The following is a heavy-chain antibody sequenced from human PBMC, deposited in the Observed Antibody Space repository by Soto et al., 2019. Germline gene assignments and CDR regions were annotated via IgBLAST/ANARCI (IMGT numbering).Heavy chain of an antibody. J-gene: IGHJ6*02. V-gene: IGHV4-31*03. D-gene: IGHD2-15*01. CDR1: GGSISSGSYS. CDR2: IYNSGRT. Sequence: QVQLQESGPGLVKPSQTLSLTCTVSGGSISSGSYSWSWIRQHPGKGLEWIGYIYNSGRTYCNPSLMSRFTISVDTSKNQFSLKVSSVTAADTAVYYCASTGGRPPYFGMDVWGQGTTVTVSS. CDR3: ASTGGRPPYFGMDV.